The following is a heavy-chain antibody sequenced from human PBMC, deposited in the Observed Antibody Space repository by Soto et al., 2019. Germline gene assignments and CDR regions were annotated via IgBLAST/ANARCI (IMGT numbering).Heavy chain of an antibody. Sequence: PSETLSLTCTVSGASISGFYWSWIRRSAGKGLEWIGRIYATGTTDYNPSLKSRVMMSVDTSKKQFSLKLRSVTAADTAVYYCVRDGTKTLRDWFDPWGQGISVTVSS. J-gene: IGHJ5*02. CDR1: GASISGFY. CDR3: VRDGTKTLRDWFDP. V-gene: IGHV4-4*07. D-gene: IGHD1-1*01. CDR2: IYATGTT.